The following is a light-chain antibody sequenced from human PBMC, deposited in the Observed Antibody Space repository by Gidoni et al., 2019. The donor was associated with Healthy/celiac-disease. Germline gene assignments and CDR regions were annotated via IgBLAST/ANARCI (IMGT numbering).Light chain of an antibody. CDR1: QSVSSSY. J-gene: IGKJ4*01. V-gene: IGKV3-20*01. Sequence: EIALTQSPGTLSLSPGERATLSCRASQSVSSSYLAWYQQKPGQAPRLLIYGASSRATGIPDRFSGSGSGTDFTLTISRLEPEDVAVYYCQQYGSSPPLTFGGGTKVEIK. CDR2: GAS. CDR3: QQYGSSPPLT.